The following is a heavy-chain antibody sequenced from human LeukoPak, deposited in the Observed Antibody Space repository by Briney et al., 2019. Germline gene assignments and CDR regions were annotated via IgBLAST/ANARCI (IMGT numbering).Heavy chain of an antibody. Sequence: GSLRLSCAASGFTFSNSWINWVRQALGKGLEWIGEINHSGSTNYNPSLKSRVTISVDTSKNQFSLKLSSVTAADTAVYYCARVGVATISSYFDYWGQGTLVTVSS. D-gene: IGHD5-12*01. CDR3: ARVGVATISSYFDY. CDR1: GFTFSNSW. J-gene: IGHJ4*02. V-gene: IGHV4-34*01. CDR2: INHSGST.